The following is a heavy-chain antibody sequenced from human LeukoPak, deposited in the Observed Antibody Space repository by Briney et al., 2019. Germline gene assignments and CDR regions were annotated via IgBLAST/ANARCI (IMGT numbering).Heavy chain of an antibody. V-gene: IGHV3-30*02. CDR2: IRYDGSNK. Sequence: GGSLRLSCAASGFTFSSYGMHWVRQAPGKGLEWVAFIRYDGSNKYYADSVKGRFTISRDNSENTLYLQMNSLRAEDTAVYYCTREGAAAGYHDAFDIWGQGTMVTVSS. J-gene: IGHJ3*02. D-gene: IGHD6-13*01. CDR1: GFTFSSYG. CDR3: TREGAAAGYHDAFDI.